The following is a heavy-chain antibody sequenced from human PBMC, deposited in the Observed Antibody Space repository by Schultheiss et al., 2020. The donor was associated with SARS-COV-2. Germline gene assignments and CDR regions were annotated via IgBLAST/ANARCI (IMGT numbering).Heavy chain of an antibody. CDR1: GGSFSGYY. J-gene: IGHJ4*02. CDR2: INHSGST. Sequence: SETLSLTCAVYGGSFSGYYWSWIRQPPGKGLEWIGEINHSGSTNYNPSLKSRVTISVDTSKNQFSLKLSSVTAADTAVYYCARDLIPDTAMVTWGQGTLVTVSS. D-gene: IGHD5-18*01. V-gene: IGHV4-34*01. CDR3: ARDLIPDTAMVT.